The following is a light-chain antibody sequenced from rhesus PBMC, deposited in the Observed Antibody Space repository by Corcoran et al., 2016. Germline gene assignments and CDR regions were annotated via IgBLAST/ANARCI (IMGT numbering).Light chain of an antibody. V-gene: IGKV1-37*01. CDR1: QGIYSY. CDR3: QKYNSAPFT. J-gene: IGKJ3*01. CDR2: YAS. Sequence: DVQMTQSPSSLSASVGDTVTVTCRASQGIYSYLAWYQVKPEKAPRPLIYYASNFKSGVPSRFSGSGSGTEVILTISSLQPEDFATYYCQKYNSAPFTFGPGTKLDIK.